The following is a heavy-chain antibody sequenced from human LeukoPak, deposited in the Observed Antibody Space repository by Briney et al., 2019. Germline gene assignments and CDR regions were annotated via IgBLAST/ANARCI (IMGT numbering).Heavy chain of an antibody. CDR1: GFAFRTYG. Sequence: GRSLRLSCAASGFAFRTYGMHWVRQAPGKGLEWVAVISYDGVNKYYADSVKGRFTISRDSSKNTLYLQMNSLRPEDTAIYYCAKKVPDSSGYFSIDYWGQGTLVTVSS. CDR3: AKKVPDSSGYFSIDY. CDR2: ISYDGVNK. J-gene: IGHJ4*02. D-gene: IGHD6-19*01. V-gene: IGHV3-30*18.